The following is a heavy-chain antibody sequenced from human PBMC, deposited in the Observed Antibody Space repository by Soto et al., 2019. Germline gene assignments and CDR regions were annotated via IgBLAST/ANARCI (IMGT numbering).Heavy chain of an antibody. CDR2: ISYDGNNK. CDR1: GFTFSSYG. CDR3: AKDQRSGYNNYGYMDV. Sequence: GGSLRLSCAASGFTFSSYGMLWVRQAPGKGLEWVAIISYDGNNKYYADSVKGRFTISRDISKNTLYLQMNSLRAEDTAVYYCAKDQRSGYNNYGYMDVWGKGTTVTVSS. V-gene: IGHV3-30*18. D-gene: IGHD4-4*01. J-gene: IGHJ6*03.